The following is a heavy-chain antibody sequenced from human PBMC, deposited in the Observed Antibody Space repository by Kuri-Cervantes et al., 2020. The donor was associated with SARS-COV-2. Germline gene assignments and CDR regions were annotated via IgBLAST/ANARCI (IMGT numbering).Heavy chain of an antibody. CDR1: GFTFSSYA. V-gene: IGHV3-48*01. D-gene: IGHD3-16*02. J-gene: IGHJ3*02. CDR3: ARDGGLYDYVWGSYRYGDAFDI. CDR2: ISSSSSTI. Sequence: GGSLRLSCAASGFTFSSYAMSWVRQAPGKGLEWVSYISSSSSTIYYADSVKGRFTISRDNAKNSLYLQMNSLRAEDTAVYYCARDGGLYDYVWGSYRYGDAFDIWGQGTMVTVSS.